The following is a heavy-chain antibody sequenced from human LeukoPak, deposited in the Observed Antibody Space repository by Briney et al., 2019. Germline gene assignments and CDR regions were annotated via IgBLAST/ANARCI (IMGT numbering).Heavy chain of an antibody. D-gene: IGHD3-10*01. V-gene: IGHV4-4*07. CDR2: IYTSGST. CDR3: ARVRTHNVYGSGSYYFDY. CDR1: GGSISSYY. J-gene: IGHJ4*02. Sequence: SETLSLTCTVSGGSISSYYWSWIRQPAGKGLEWIGRIYTSGSTNYNPSLKSRVTMSVDTSKNQFSLKLSSVTAADTAVYYCARVRTHNVYGSGSYYFDYWGQGTLVTVSS.